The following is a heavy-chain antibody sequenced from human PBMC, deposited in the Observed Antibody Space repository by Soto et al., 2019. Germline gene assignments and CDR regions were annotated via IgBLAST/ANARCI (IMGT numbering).Heavy chain of an antibody. CDR1: GYTFTRYA. D-gene: IGHD6-13*01. CDR2: INAGNGNT. Sequence: ASVSVSCKASGYTFTRYAMHWVRQAPGQRLEWMGWINAGNGNTKYSQKFQGRVTITRDTSASTAYMELSSLRSEDTAVYYCASHVGALDGSSWPTPFDYWGQGTLVTVSS. J-gene: IGHJ4*02. CDR3: ASHVGALDGSSWPTPFDY. V-gene: IGHV1-3*01.